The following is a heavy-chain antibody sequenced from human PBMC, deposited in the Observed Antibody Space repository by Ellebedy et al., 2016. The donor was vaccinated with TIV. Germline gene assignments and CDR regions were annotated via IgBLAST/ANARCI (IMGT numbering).Heavy chain of an antibody. CDR3: ARGGVVAGADY. J-gene: IGHJ4*02. CDR2: IKQDGSEK. CDR1: GFTFSSYW. Sequence: GESLKISCAASGFTFSSYWMSWVRQAPGKGLEWVANIKQDGSEKYYVDSVKGRFTISRDNAKNSLYLQTNSLRGEDTAVYYCARGGVVAGADYWGQGTLVTVSS. V-gene: IGHV3-7*03. D-gene: IGHD6-19*01.